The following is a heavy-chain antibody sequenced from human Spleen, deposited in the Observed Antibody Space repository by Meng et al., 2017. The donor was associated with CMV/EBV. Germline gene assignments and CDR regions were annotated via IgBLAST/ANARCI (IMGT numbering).Heavy chain of an antibody. Sequence: SVKVSCKASGGTFSSYTISWVRQAPGQGLEWMGRIIPILGIANYAQKFQGRVTITADKSTSTAYMELSSLRSEDTAVYYCARGASGDIVVVPAATLGDYWGQGTLVTVSS. J-gene: IGHJ4*02. V-gene: IGHV1-69*02. CDR2: IIPILGIA. CDR1: GGTFSSYT. D-gene: IGHD2-2*01. CDR3: ARGASGDIVVVPAATLGDY.